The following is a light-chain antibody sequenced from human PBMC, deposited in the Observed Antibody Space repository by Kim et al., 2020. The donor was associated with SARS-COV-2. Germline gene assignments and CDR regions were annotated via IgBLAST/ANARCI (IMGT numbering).Light chain of an antibody. V-gene: IGKV1-5*01. J-gene: IGKJ1*01. Sequence: DIQMTQSPSTLSASVGDRVTITCRASQSISTWLAWYQQKPRKAPKILIYDASSLESGVPSRFSGSGSGTEFTLTISSLQPEDFATYYCQQYNSYWTFGPGTKVDIK. CDR2: DAS. CDR1: QSISTW. CDR3: QQYNSYWT.